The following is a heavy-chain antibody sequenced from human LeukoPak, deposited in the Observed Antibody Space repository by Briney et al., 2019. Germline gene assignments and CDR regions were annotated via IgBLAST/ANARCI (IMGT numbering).Heavy chain of an antibody. CDR3: ARRLQTGAFDI. J-gene: IGHJ3*02. CDR2: IQPRDSQT. Sequence: GESLKISCKGSGYSFTNYWIDWVRQMPREGLEWMGLIQPRDSQTRYSPSFQGRVTFSDAKSISTAYLQLTSLRASDTAIYYCARRLQTGAFDIWGQGTLVTVSS. V-gene: IGHV5-51*01. CDR1: GYSFTNYW.